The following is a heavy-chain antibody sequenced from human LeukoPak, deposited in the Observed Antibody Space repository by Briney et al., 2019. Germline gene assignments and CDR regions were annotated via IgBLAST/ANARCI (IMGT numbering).Heavy chain of an antibody. CDR1: GYTLTSCD. D-gene: IGHD1-26*01. Sequence: GASVKVSCKFSGYTLTSCDINWVRQATGQGLEWMGWMNPNSGNTGYAQKFQGRVTMTSDTSITTAYMDLNSLTSEDTAVYYCARGRVGATSHSNWFFDLWGRGTPVTVSS. J-gene: IGHJ2*01. CDR3: ARGRVGATSHSNWFFDL. V-gene: IGHV1-8*01. CDR2: MNPNSGNT.